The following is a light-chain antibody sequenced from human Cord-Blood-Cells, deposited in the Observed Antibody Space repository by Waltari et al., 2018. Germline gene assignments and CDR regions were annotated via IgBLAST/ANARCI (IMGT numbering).Light chain of an antibody. V-gene: IGKV1-39*01. Sequence: IQTTQSPSSLSASVADRVTMTCRASPSISSYLNWYQQRPGKAPKLLIYAASRLQSGVPSRFSGSGSGTDFTLSISRLQPEDFATYYCQQSYSTPWTFGQGTKVEIK. CDR2: AAS. CDR3: QQSYSTPWT. CDR1: PSISSY. J-gene: IGKJ1*01.